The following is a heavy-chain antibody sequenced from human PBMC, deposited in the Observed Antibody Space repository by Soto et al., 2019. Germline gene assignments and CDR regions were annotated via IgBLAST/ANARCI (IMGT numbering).Heavy chain of an antibody. CDR1: GGTFTGYY. D-gene: IGHD6-13*01. Sequence: ASVKVSCKASGGTFTGYYMHWVRQAPGQGLEWMGWINPNSGGTNYAQKFQGRVTMTRDTSISTAYMELSRLRSDDTAVYYCARVEEYSSSWYWFDPWGQGTLVTVSS. CDR2: INPNSGGT. CDR3: ARVEEYSSSWYWFDP. J-gene: IGHJ5*02. V-gene: IGHV1-2*02.